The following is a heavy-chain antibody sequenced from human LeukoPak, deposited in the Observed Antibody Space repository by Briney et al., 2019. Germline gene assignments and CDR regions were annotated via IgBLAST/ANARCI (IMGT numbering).Heavy chain of an antibody. CDR1: GFTLSTYN. Sequence: GGSLRLSCAASGFTLSTYNMNWVRQAPGKGLEWLSSISSSSTYIYYADSVKSRFTISRDNAKNSLYLQMNTLRVEDTAVYYCARAHIAIFGVVTYPFDYWGQGTLVTVSS. CDR2: ISSSSTYI. CDR3: ARAHIAIFGVVTYPFDY. J-gene: IGHJ4*02. V-gene: IGHV3-21*01. D-gene: IGHD3-3*01.